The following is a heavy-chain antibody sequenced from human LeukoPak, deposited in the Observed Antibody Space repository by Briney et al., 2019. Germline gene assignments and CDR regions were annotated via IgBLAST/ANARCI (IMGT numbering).Heavy chain of an antibody. CDR3: AKGGYGGDCYLYYFDY. Sequence: GGSLRLSCAASGFTFSSYAMSWVRQAPGKGLEWVSAISGSGGSTYYADSVKGRFTISRDNSKNTLCLQMNSLRAEDTAVYYCAKGGYGGDCYLYYFDYWGQGTLVTVSS. D-gene: IGHD2-21*02. V-gene: IGHV3-23*01. CDR2: ISGSGGST. CDR1: GFTFSSYA. J-gene: IGHJ4*02.